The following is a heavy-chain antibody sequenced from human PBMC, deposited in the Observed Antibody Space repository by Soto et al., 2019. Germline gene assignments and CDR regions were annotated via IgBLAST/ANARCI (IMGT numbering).Heavy chain of an antibody. CDR2: INPNSGGT. V-gene: IGHV1-2*02. CDR1: GYTFTDYY. Sequence: ASVKVSCKASGYTFTDYYMYWVRQAPGQGLEWMGWINPNSGGTNYAQKFQGRVTMTRDTSISTAYMELSRLRSDDTAVYYCARGRIVAPWFVPWGQGTLVTVSS. CDR3: ARGRIVAPWFVP. J-gene: IGHJ5*02. D-gene: IGHD5-12*01.